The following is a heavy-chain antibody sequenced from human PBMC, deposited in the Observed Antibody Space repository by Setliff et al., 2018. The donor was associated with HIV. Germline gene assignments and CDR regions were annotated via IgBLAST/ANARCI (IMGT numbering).Heavy chain of an antibody. D-gene: IGHD3-3*01. V-gene: IGHV4-34*01. Sequence: PSETLSLTCAVYGGSFSGHHWSWIRQPPGKGLEWIGEINHSGSANYNPSLKSRVTISVATSKNQFSLKVSSVTAADTAVYYCARGGGTIIGANFDYWGQGT. CDR1: GGSFSGHH. CDR2: INHSGSA. CDR3: ARGGGTIIGANFDY. J-gene: IGHJ4*02.